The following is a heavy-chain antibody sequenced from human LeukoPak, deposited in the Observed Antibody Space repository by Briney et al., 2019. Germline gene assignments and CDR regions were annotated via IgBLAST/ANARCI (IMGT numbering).Heavy chain of an antibody. Sequence: SGTLSLTCAVSGGSISSSNWWGWVRQPPGKGLEWIGEIYHSGSTNYNPSLKSRVTISVDTSKNQFSLKLSSVTAADTAVYYCAREGYSSGWYVDYWGQGTLVTVSS. CDR3: AREGYSSGWYVDY. CDR1: GGSISSSNW. J-gene: IGHJ4*02. CDR2: IYHSGST. V-gene: IGHV4-4*02. D-gene: IGHD6-19*01.